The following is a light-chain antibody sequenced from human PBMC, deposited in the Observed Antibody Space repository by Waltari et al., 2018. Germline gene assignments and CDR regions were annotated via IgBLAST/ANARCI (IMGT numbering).Light chain of an antibody. Sequence: DIQMTQSPSSLSASEGDRVTITCRASQGISNYLAWYQQKPGKVPKLLIYAASTLQSGVPSRFSGSGSGTDFTLTISSLQPEDVATYYCQKYNSAVAWTFGQGTKVEIK. V-gene: IGKV1-27*01. CDR2: AAS. J-gene: IGKJ1*01. CDR1: QGISNY. CDR3: QKYNSAVAWT.